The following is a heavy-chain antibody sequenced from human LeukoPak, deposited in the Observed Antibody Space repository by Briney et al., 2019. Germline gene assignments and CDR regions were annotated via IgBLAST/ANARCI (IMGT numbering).Heavy chain of an antibody. CDR2: INPGSGDS. V-gene: IGHV1-2*02. D-gene: IGHD5-12*01. CDR3: ATGVATAFTY. J-gene: IGHJ4*02. CDR1: GCTFTGSY. Sequence: ASVKVSCKASGCTFTGSYIHWVRQAPGQGLEWMAWINPGSGDSYSAPKFQGRVTMTRDTSISTASMEVSWLSSDDTAVYYCATGVATAFTYWGQGTLVTVSS.